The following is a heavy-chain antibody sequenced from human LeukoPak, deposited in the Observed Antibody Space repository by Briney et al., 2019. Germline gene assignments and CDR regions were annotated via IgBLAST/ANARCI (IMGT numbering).Heavy chain of an antibody. V-gene: IGHV1-2*02. D-gene: IGHD3-10*01. CDR2: INPNSGGT. CDR1: GYTFTGYY. Sequence: ASVKVSFKASGYTFTGYYMHWVRQAPGQGLEWMGWINPNSGGTNYAQKFQGRVTMTRDTSISTAYMELSRLRSDDTAVYYCARDFYGRGVIEYPPYNWFDPWGQGTLVTVSS. J-gene: IGHJ5*02. CDR3: ARDFYGRGVIEYPPYNWFDP.